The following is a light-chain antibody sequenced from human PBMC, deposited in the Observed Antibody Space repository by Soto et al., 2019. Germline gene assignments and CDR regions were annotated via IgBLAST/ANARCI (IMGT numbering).Light chain of an antibody. CDR3: QQYSNWPLT. V-gene: IGKV3-15*01. CDR1: QSVQSN. CDR2: VAS. Sequence: EIVMTQSPATPSVSPGESATLSCRASQSVQSNLAWYQQKPGQAPRLLIYVASTRATGIPARFSGSGSGTEFTLSISSLQSGDFSVYYCQQYSNWPLTFGGGNKVEIK. J-gene: IGKJ4*01.